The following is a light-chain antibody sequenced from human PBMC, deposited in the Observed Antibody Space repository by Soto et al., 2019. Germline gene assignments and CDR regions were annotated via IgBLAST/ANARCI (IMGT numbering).Light chain of an antibody. CDR1: QSISSNF. CDR2: VAS. V-gene: IGKV3-20*01. CDR3: HQYCSSPRT. J-gene: IGKJ1*01. Sequence: EIVLTQSPGTLSLSPGDRTTLSCRASQSISSNFLACYQQKPGQAPRLLIYVASIRDTGIPDRFSGSGSGTYFTLNTRRLEPEDFAMYFCHQYCSSPRTFGQATKVEIK.